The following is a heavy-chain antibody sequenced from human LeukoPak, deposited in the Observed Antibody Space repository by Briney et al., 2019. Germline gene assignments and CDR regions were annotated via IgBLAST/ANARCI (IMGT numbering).Heavy chain of an antibody. V-gene: IGHV3-30*04. D-gene: IGHD1-14*01. CDR3: AREFTERAFDY. CDR2: ISYDGMNK. Sequence: GRSLRLSCAASGFTFSSYAIHWVRQAPGEGLEWVAVISYDGMNKYYADSVKGRFTISRDNSKNTLYLQMNSLRAEDTAVYYCAREFTERAFDYWGQGTLVTVSS. CDR1: GFTFSSYA. J-gene: IGHJ4*02.